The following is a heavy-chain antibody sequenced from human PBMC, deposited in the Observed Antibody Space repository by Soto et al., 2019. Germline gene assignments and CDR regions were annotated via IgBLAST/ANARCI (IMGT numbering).Heavy chain of an antibody. V-gene: IGHV3-33*08. D-gene: IGHD2-15*01. CDR2: IWYDGSNK. CDR3: ARSDCTGDYCYSGPFNYGVDV. Sequence: QVQLVESGGGVVQPGGSLRLSCTTSGFTFNTYGMHWVRQAPGKGLEWVAIIWYDGSNKYYADSVKGRFTISRDNSKNKLYLQMNSLRAEDTALYYCARSDCTGDYCYSGPFNYGVDVWGQGTRVTVSS. CDR1: GFTFNTYG. J-gene: IGHJ6*02.